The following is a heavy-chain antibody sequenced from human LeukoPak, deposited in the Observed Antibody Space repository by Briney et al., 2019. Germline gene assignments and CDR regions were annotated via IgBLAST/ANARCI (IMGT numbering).Heavy chain of an antibody. CDR2: INPNSGGT. CDR3: ARDCDRSGYYCY. J-gene: IGHJ4*02. Sequence: GASVKVSCKASGYTFTGYYMHWVRQAPGQGLEWMGWINPNSGGTNYAQKFQGRVTMTRDTSISTAYMERRSLRSDDMAVYYCARDCDRSGYYCYWGQGTQVTVSS. CDR1: GYTFTGYY. D-gene: IGHD3-22*01. V-gene: IGHV1-2*02.